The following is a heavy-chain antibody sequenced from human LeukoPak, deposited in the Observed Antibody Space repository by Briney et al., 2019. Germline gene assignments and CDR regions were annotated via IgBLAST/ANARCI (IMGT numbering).Heavy chain of an antibody. CDR3: AKVQRGYNYGSGRFDP. V-gene: IGHV4-30-2*01. CDR1: GGSIFSGGYS. Sequence: TLSLTCAVSGGSIFSGGYSWSWIRQPPGKGLEWIGYIYRSGSAYYNPSLQSRVSISIDPSKNQFSLNLTSVTDADTAVYYCAKVQRGYNYGSGRFDPWGQGTLVTVSS. D-gene: IGHD5-18*01. J-gene: IGHJ5*02. CDR2: IYRSGSA.